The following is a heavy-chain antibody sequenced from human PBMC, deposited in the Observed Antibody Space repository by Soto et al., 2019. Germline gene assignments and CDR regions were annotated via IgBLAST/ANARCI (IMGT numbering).Heavy chain of an antibody. D-gene: IGHD6-19*01. CDR2: IKSDGSSS. J-gene: IGHJ4*02. CDR3: ARDGLITVAGVDFDY. Sequence: GGSLRLSCAASGFTFSSYWMHWVRQAPGKGLVWVSRIKSDGSSSTYADSVKGRFTISRDNAKNTLYLQMNSLRAEDTAVYYCARDGLITVAGVDFDYWGQGTLVTVSS. CDR1: GFTFSSYW. V-gene: IGHV3-74*01.